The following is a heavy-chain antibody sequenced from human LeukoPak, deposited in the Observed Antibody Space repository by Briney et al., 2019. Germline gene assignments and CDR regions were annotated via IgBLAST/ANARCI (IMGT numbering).Heavy chain of an antibody. J-gene: IGHJ4*02. D-gene: IGHD2-15*01. CDR2: IIPILGIA. Sequence: ASVKVSCKASGGTFSSYAISWVRQAPGQGLEWMGRIIPILGIANYAQKFQGRFTITADKSTSTAYMELSSLRSEDTAVYYCARGYCSGGSCYKLFDYWGQGTLVTVSS. CDR1: GGTFSSYA. V-gene: IGHV1-69*04. CDR3: ARGYCSGGSCYKLFDY.